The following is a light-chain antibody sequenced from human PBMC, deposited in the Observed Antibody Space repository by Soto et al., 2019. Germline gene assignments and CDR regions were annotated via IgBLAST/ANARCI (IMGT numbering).Light chain of an antibody. CDR3: QQYGSSPRT. CDR1: QNVSSSY. CDR2: DAS. J-gene: IGKJ1*01. V-gene: IGKV3-20*01. Sequence: VLRQAKETMSRWSGDSVTICCRASQNVSSSYLAWYQQKPGQAPRLLIYDASSRATGIPDRFSGSGSGTDFTLTISRLEPEDFAAYYCQQYGSSPRTFGQGTKVDIK.